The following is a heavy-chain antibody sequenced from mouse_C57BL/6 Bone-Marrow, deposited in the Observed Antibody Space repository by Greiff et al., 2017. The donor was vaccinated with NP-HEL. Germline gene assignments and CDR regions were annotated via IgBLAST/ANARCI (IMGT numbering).Heavy chain of an antibody. CDR2: IYPRSGNT. V-gene: IGHV1-81*01. J-gene: IGHJ3*01. CDR1: GYTFTSYG. D-gene: IGHD2-4*01. Sequence: QVQLQQSGAELARPGASVKLSCKASGYTFTSYGISWVKQRTGQGLEWIGEIYPRSGNTYYNEKFKGKATLTADKSSRTAYMELRSLTSEDSAVYFCASPIYYDYDGKAWFAYWGQGTLVTVSA. CDR3: ASPIYYDYDGKAWFAY.